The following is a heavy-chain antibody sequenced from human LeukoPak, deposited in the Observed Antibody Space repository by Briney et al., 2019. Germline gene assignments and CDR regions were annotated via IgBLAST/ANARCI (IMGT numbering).Heavy chain of an antibody. CDR3: ARSYPPDSSGWYSLYYYYGMDV. J-gene: IGHJ6*02. CDR1: GYTFTSYD. Sequence: GASVKVSCKASGYTFTSYDINWVRQATGQGLEWMGWMNPNSCNTGYAHKFQGRDTMTRNTSISTAYMELSSLRSEDTAVYYCARSYPPDSSGWYSLYYYYGMDVWGQGTTVTVSS. CDR2: MNPNSCNT. V-gene: IGHV1-8*01. D-gene: IGHD6-19*01.